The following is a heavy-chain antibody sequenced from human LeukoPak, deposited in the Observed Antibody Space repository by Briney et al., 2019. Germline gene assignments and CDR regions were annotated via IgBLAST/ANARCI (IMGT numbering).Heavy chain of an antibody. CDR2: ISYDGSNK. CDR1: GFTFSSYG. J-gene: IGHJ4*02. V-gene: IGHV3-30*18. D-gene: IGHD6-13*01. Sequence: QPGRSLRLSCADSGFTFSSYGMHWVRQAPGKGLEWVAVISYDGSNKYYADSVKGRFTISRDNSKNTLYLQMNSLRAEDTAVYYCAKAHKMGSSSWPPDRYFDYWGQGTLVTVSS. CDR3: AKAHKMGSSSWPPDRYFDY.